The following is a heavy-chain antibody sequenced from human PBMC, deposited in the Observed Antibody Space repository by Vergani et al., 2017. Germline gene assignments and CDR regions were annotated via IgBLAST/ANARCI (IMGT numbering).Heavy chain of an antibody. CDR2: IVVGSGNT. Sequence: QMQLVQSGPEVKKPGTSVKVSCKASGFTFTSSAVQWVRQARGQRLEWIGWIVVGSGNTNYTQKFQERVTITRDMSTSTAYMELSSLRSEDTAVYYCAADSQYYYDSSGYYYNSYGGQGTLVTVSS. D-gene: IGHD3-22*01. CDR3: AADSQYYYDSSGYYYNSY. V-gene: IGHV1-58*01. J-gene: IGHJ4*02. CDR1: GFTFTSSA.